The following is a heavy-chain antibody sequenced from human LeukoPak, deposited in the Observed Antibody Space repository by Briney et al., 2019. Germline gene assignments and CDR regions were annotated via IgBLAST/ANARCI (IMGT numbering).Heavy chain of an antibody. CDR1: GFTFSSYS. V-gene: IGHV3-21*01. CDR2: ISSSSSYI. Sequence: GGSLRLSCAASGFTFSSYSMNWVRQAPGKGLEWVSSISSSSSYIHYADSVKGRFTISRDNAKNSLYLQMNSLRAEDTAVYYCASIKPVAGIIYYFDYWGQGTLVTVSS. CDR3: ASIKPVAGIIYYFDY. D-gene: IGHD6-19*01. J-gene: IGHJ4*02.